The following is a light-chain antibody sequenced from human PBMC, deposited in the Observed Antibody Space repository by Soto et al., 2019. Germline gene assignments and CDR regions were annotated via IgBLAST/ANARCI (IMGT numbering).Light chain of an antibody. V-gene: IGKV3-20*01. Sequence: EIVLTQSPGTLSLSPGERATLSCRASQSLSSSLLVWYQQIPGQSPRLLLYGASNTSTGIPDRFSGSGSGTDFTLTISTLEPEDFAGYYSHHYGTSHFTFGPENKVDI. J-gene: IGKJ3*01. CDR1: QSLSSSL. CDR2: GAS. CDR3: HHYGTSHFT.